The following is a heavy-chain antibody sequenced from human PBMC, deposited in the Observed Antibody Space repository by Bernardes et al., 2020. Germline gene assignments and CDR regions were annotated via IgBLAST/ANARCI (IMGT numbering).Heavy chain of an antibody. D-gene: IGHD3-16*02. Sequence: GGSLRLSCAASGFTFSSYWMSWVRQAPGKGLEWVANIKQDGSEKYYVDSVKGRFTISRDNAKNSLYLQMNSLRAEDTAVYYCARGPTSDWSLYVCYWGQGTLVTVSS. J-gene: IGHJ4*02. CDR1: GFTFSSYW. V-gene: IGHV3-7*01. CDR3: ARGPTSDWSLYVCY. CDR2: IKQDGSEK.